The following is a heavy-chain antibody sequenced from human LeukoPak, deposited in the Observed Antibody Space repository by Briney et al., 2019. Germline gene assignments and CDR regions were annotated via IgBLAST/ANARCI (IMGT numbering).Heavy chain of an antibody. J-gene: IGHJ4*02. Sequence: GGSLRLSCVASGVAVGIKKMSWVRQAPGKGLEWVSLIYSGGAIRYADSVKGRFTISRDSSKNTLFLQMNDLTVEDTARYYCARRPGNWGQGILVTVSS. D-gene: IGHD1-14*01. CDR1: GVAVGIKK. CDR3: ARRPGN. CDR2: IYSGGAI. V-gene: IGHV3-53*01.